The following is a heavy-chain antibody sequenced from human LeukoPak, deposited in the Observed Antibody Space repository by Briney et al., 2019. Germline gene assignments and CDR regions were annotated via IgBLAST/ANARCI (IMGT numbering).Heavy chain of an antibody. Sequence: GGSLRLSCAASGFTFSDYYMSWIRQAPGKGLEWVSYISSSGSTIYYADSVKGRFTISRDNAKNTLYLQMHNLRTDDTAVYFCARVGIALTSPFDYWGLGTLVAVSS. D-gene: IGHD1-1*01. CDR1: GFTFSDYY. CDR2: ISSSGSTI. J-gene: IGHJ4*02. CDR3: ARVGIALTSPFDY. V-gene: IGHV3-11*01.